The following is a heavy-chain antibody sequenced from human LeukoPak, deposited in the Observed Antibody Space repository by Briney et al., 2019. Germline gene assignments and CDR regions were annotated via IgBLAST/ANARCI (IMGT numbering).Heavy chain of an antibody. V-gene: IGHV3-23*01. CDR1: GFTFSSYA. CDR2: ISGSGGST. J-gene: IGHJ5*02. Sequence: GGSLRLSCAASGFTFSSYAMSWVRQAPGKGLEWVSAISGSGGSTYYADSVKGRFTISRGNAKNSLYLQMNSLRDEDTGVYYCATQNWFDPWGQGTRVTVSS. CDR3: ATQNWFDP.